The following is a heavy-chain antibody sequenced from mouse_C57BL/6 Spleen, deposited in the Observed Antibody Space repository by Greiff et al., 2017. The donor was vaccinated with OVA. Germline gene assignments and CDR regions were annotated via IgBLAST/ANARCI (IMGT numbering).Heavy chain of an antibody. D-gene: IGHD2-3*01. CDR1: GYSITSGYY. CDR3: ARDRDGYSFDY. J-gene: IGHJ2*01. V-gene: IGHV3-6*01. Sequence: EVKLMESGPGLVKPSQSLSLTCSVTGYSITSGYYWNWIRQFPGNKLEWMGYISYDGSNNYNPSLKNRISITRDTSKNQFFLKLNSVTTEDTATYYCARDRDGYSFDYWGQGTTLTVSS. CDR2: ISYDGSN.